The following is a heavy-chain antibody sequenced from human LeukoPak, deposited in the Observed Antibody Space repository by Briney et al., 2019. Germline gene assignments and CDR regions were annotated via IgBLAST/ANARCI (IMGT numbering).Heavy chain of an antibody. CDR1: GFTFSSYW. CDR3: ARDSWSGCLDY. V-gene: IGHV3-7*01. J-gene: IGHJ4*02. Sequence: QPGGSLRLSCAASGFTFSSYWMSWVRQAPGKGLEWVANIRQDGSEKYYVDSVKGRFTISRDNAKNSLYLQMNSLRAEDTAVYYCARDSWSGCLDYWGQGTLVTVSS. D-gene: IGHD3-3*01. CDR2: IRQDGSEK.